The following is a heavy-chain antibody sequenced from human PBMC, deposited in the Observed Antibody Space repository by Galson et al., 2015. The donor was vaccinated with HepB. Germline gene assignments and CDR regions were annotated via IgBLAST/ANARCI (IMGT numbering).Heavy chain of an antibody. V-gene: IGHV3-23*01. J-gene: IGHJ4*02. Sequence: SLRLSCAASGFTFNTYAMSWVRQAPGKGPEWVSSILGSGESTYYADSVKGRFTVSRANSKDTLYLQMNSLRADDTAVYYCARAGRSFSGIGGTRHHLDHWGQGTLVTVSS. D-gene: IGHD1-7*01. CDR1: GFTFNTYA. CDR3: ARAGRSFSGIGGTRHHLDH. CDR2: ILGSGEST.